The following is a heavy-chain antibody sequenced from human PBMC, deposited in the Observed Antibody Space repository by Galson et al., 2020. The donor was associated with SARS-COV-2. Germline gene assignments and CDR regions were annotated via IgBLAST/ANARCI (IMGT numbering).Heavy chain of an antibody. Sequence: GGSLRLSCAASGFTFTTYGMHWVRQAPGKGLEWVAVISYDGSNKYYVDSVKGRFTISRDNSKNTLYLQMNSLRGEDTAVYYCAKDGDASSTPEGPYYYYMDVWGKGTTVTISS. CDR3: AKDGDASSTPEGPYYYYMDV. V-gene: IGHV3-30*18. J-gene: IGHJ6*03. D-gene: IGHD7-27*01. CDR2: ISYDGSNK. CDR1: GFTFTTYG.